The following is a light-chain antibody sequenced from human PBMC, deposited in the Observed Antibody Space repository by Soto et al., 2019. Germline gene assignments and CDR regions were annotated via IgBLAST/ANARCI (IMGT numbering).Light chain of an antibody. V-gene: IGLV2-14*01. CDR1: SGSVGTFNF. J-gene: IGLJ1*01. CDR3: SSYITTSSRL. CDR2: AVT. Sequence: QSVLTQPASVSGSPGQSITISCSGTSGSVGTFNFVSWYQQHPGKAPRLMIYAVTDRPSGVSSRFSGSKSGNTAYLPISGLQAEDEADYYCSSYITTSSRLFGTGTKVTVL.